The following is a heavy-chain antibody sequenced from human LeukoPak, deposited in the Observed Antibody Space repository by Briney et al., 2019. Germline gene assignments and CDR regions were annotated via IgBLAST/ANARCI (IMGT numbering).Heavy chain of an antibody. CDR1: GYTFTSYG. CDR2: ISAYNGNT. V-gene: IGHV1-18*01. D-gene: IGHD2-2*01. CDR3: ARDVVVVPAAYYYGMDV. J-gene: IGHJ6*02. Sequence: GASVKVSCKASGYTFTSYGISWVRQAPGQGLEWMGWISAYNGNTNYAQKLQGRVTMTTDTSTSTAYMELRSLRSDDTAVYYCARDVVVVPAAYYYGMDVWGQGTTVTVSS.